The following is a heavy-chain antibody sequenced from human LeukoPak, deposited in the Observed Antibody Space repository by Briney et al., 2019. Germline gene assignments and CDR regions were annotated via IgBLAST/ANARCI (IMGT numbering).Heavy chain of an antibody. CDR1: GFPFSSYQ. CDR3: ARDKSNPGY. J-gene: IGHJ4*02. V-gene: IGHV3-7*01. Sequence: PGGPLRLSCAASGFPFSSYQMTWVRQAPGKGMEWVANIKEDGSEKNYVDSVKGRFTVSRDNAKNSLYLQMNSLRGEDTGVYYCARDKSNPGYWGQGTLVTVSS. CDR2: IKEDGSEK.